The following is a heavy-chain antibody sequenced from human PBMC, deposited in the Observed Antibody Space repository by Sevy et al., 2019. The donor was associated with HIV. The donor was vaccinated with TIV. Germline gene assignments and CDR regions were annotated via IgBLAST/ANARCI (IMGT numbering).Heavy chain of an antibody. CDR1: GYTFTGYY. D-gene: IGHD5-18*01. J-gene: IGHJ6*02. Sequence: ASVKVSCKASGYTFTGYYMHWVRQAPGQGLEWMGRINPNSGGTNYAQKFQGRVTMTSDTSISTAYMELGRLRSDDTAVYYCARGYSYGFSVYYGMDVWGQRTTVTVSS. CDR2: INPNSGGT. V-gene: IGHV1-2*06. CDR3: ARGYSYGFSVYYGMDV.